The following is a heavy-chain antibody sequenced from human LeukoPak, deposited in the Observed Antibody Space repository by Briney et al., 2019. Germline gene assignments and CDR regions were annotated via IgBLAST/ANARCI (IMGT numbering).Heavy chain of an antibody. V-gene: IGHV4-59*08. CDR3: ARHGGSYSLDY. CDR1: GGSFSGCY. Sequence: SETLSLTCAVYGGSFSGCYWSWIRQPPGKGLEWIGYITYSGSTNYNPSLKSRVTVSVDMSKNQFSLKLTPVTAADTAVYYCARHGGSYSLDYWGQGTLVTVSS. J-gene: IGHJ4*02. CDR2: ITYSGST. D-gene: IGHD3-10*01.